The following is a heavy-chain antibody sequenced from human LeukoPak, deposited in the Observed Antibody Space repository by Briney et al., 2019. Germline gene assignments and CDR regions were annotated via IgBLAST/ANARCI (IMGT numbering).Heavy chain of an antibody. CDR1: GFSFSSYG. J-gene: IGHJ4*02. CDR3: AKDHRYCSGGSCYGADY. Sequence: PGGSLRLSCGASGFSFSSYGMSWVRQAPGKGLEWVAFIRYDGSNKYYADSVKGRFTISRDDSKNTLYLQMNSLRPEDTAVYYCAKDHRYCSGGSCYGADYWGQGTLVTVSS. V-gene: IGHV3-30*02. D-gene: IGHD2-15*01. CDR2: IRYDGSNK.